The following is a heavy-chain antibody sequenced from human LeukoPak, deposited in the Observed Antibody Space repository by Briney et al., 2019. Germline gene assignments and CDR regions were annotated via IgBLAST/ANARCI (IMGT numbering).Heavy chain of an antibody. CDR1: GYTFTSYG. J-gene: IGHJ4*02. D-gene: IGHD3-22*01. CDR3: ARDGNRYHYDSSGYYPLDY. CDR2: ISAYNGNT. V-gene: IGHV1-18*01. Sequence: ASVKVSCKASGYTFTSYGISWVRQAPGQGLEWMGWISAYNGNTNYAQKLQGRVTMTTDTSTSTAYMELRSLRSDDTAVYYCARDGNRYHYDSSGYYPLDYWSQGTLVTVSS.